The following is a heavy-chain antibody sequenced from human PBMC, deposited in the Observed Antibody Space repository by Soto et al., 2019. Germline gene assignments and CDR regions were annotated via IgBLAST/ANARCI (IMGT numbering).Heavy chain of an antibody. CDR1: GFTFSAFA. CDR3: AKMGGMDPWAYSFDY. V-gene: IGHV3-23*01. D-gene: IGHD3-16*01. J-gene: IGHJ4*02. Sequence: EVQVLESGGGLVQPGGSLRLSCAATGFTFSAFAMSWVRQAPGKGLEWVSRIYGGGNGPHYADSVKGRVTISRDNSKNALYLQTDRRIAEEPSVYYCAKMGGMDPWAYSFDYWCQGTLVTVSS. CDR2: IYGGGNGP.